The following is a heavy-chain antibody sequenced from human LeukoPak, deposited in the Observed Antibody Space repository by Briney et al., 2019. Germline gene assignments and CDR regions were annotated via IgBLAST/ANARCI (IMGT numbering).Heavy chain of an antibody. CDR3: AKQSNARSLGE. Sequence: PGGSLRLSCATSGFPFSDFSMSWVRQAPGKGLEWISTTNSGGTSTYYAESVKGRFTISRDNSKNTLYLQMSSLRVEDTAVYYCAKQSNARSLGEGGPGTLVSVSS. V-gene: IGHV3-23*01. CDR1: GFPFSDFS. CDR2: TNSGGTST. J-gene: IGHJ4*02. D-gene: IGHD2-8*01.